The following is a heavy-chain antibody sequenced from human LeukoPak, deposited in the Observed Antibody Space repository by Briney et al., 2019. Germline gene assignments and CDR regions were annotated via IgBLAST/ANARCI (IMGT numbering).Heavy chain of an antibody. V-gene: IGHV3-9*01. CDR1: GLTFDDYA. CDR3: AKDFGYCSSTSCSGYFDY. Sequence: TGGSLRLSCAASGLTFDDYAMHWVRQAPGKGLEWVSGISWNSGSIGYADSVKGRFTISRDNAKNSLYLQMNSLRAEDTALYYCAKDFGYCSSTSCSGYFDYWGQGTLVTVSS. CDR2: ISWNSGSI. J-gene: IGHJ4*02. D-gene: IGHD2-2*01.